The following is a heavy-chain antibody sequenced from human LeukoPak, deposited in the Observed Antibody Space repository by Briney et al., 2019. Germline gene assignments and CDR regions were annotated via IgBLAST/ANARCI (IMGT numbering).Heavy chain of an antibody. CDR1: GFTFSSYT. D-gene: IGHD1-26*01. CDR2: ISSFGRYI. V-gene: IGHV3-21*01. CDR3: AGGGSYSHNDY. Sequence: GGSLRLSCVASGFTFSSYTINWVRLTPGKGLEWVSSISSFGRYIYYAAAVKGRFTISRDDAKNSLFLQMNSLRVEDAALYYCAGGGSYSHNDYWGQGTLVTVSS. J-gene: IGHJ4*02.